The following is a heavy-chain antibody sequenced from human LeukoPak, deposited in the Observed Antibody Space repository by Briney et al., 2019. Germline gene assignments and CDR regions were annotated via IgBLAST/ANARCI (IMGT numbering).Heavy chain of an antibody. CDR2: IYSGGST. J-gene: IGHJ6*03. V-gene: IGHV3-53*01. CDR1: GFTVSSNY. CDR3: ARGDRNSNYYMDV. Sequence: GGSLRLSCAASGFTVSSNYMSWVRQAPGKGLEWVSVIYSGGSTYYADSVKGRFTISRDKSKKTLSLQMNSLRAEDTAVYYCARGDRNSNYYMDVWGKGTTVTVSS. D-gene: IGHD1-14*01.